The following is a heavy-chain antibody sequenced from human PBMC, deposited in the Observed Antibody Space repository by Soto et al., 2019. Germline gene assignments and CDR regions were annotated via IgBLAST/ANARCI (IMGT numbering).Heavy chain of an antibody. CDR1: GGSFSSSTYF. D-gene: IGHD6-19*01. J-gene: IGHJ4*02. Sequence: QLLLQESGPGLVKPSETLSLTCTVSGGSFSSSTYFWGWIRQPPGKGLEWIGSISYSGSTYSNPSLKSRVTMSVDTSKTQFSLKLSSVTATDTAVYYCARHVNGRLVYIDYWGRGTLVTVSS. CDR2: ISYSGST. CDR3: ARHVNGRLVYIDY. V-gene: IGHV4-39*01.